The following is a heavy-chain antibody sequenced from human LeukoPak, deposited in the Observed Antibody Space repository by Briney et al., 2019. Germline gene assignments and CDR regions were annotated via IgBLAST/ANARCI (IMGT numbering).Heavy chain of an antibody. CDR2: ISSSGSTI. CDR1: GFTFSDYY. J-gene: IGHJ6*02. V-gene: IGHV3-11*01. Sequence: PGGSLRLSCAASGFTFSDYYMSWIRQAPGKGLEWVSYISSSGSTIYYADSVKGRFTISRDNAKNSPYLQMNSLKTEDTAVYYCTRPRYCSSTSCSDMDVWGQGTTVTVSS. CDR3: TRPRYCSSTSCSDMDV. D-gene: IGHD2-2*01.